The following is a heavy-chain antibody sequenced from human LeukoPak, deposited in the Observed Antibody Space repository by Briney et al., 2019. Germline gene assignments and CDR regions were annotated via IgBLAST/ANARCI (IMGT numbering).Heavy chain of an antibody. CDR3: ARDRVLSDYGSGSYLPTYSDY. Sequence: GGSLRLSCAASGFTFSSYAMSWVRQAPGKGLEWVSGISGSGGNTYYADSVKGRFTISRDNPKNSLYLQMNSLRAEDTAVYYCARDRVLSDYGSGSYLPTYSDYWGQGTLVTVSS. J-gene: IGHJ4*02. CDR1: GFTFSSYA. D-gene: IGHD3-10*01. CDR2: ISGSGGNT. V-gene: IGHV3-23*01.